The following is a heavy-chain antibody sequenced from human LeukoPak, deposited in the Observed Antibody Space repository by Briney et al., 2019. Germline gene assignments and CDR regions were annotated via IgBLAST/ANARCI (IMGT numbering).Heavy chain of an antibody. CDR1: GGSISSSSYY. J-gene: IGHJ4*02. D-gene: IGHD3-10*01. V-gene: IGHV4-39*01. CDR3: ARLLVRGGRPFDY. Sequence: SETLSVTCTVSGGSISSSSYYWGWIRQPPGKGLEWIGSIYYSGSTYYNPSLKSRVTISVDTSKNQFSLKLSSVTAADTAVYYCARLLVRGGRPFDYWGQGTLVTVSS. CDR2: IYYSGST.